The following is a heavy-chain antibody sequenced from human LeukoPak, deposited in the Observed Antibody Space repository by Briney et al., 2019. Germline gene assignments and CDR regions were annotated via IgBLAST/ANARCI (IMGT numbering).Heavy chain of an antibody. CDR1: GFTFSDYY. V-gene: IGHV3-11*01. Sequence: GGSLTLSCAASGFTFSDYYMSWIRQAPGKGLEWVSYISSSGSTIYYADSVKGRFTISRDNAKNSLYLQMNSLRAEDTAVYYCARGAVLLWFGESAGDAFDIWGQGTMVTVSS. D-gene: IGHD3-10*01. CDR2: ISSSGSTI. J-gene: IGHJ3*02. CDR3: ARGAVLLWFGESAGDAFDI.